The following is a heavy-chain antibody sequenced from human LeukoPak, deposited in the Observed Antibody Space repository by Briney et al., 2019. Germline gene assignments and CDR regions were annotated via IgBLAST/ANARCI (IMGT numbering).Heavy chain of an antibody. D-gene: IGHD2-15*01. J-gene: IGHJ6*02. CDR2: IKEDGSEK. CDR3: ARLVVAIIAGLDV. V-gene: IGHV3-7*05. Sequence: WGSLGLSYAASGFTVGRYWMGWVRQGPGKGLEWVARIKEDGSEKDYVDSVKGRFTISRDNAKNSLYLQMNSLRAEDTAVYYCARLVVAIIAGLDVWGQGTTVTVSS. CDR1: GFTVGRYW.